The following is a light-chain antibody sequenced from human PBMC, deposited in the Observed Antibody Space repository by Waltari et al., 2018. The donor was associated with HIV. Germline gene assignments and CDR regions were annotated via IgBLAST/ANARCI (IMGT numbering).Light chain of an antibody. Sequence: EVVLTQSPATLSLSPGERATLSCRASQSVSSYLAWYQQKPGQAPRLLIYDASNRATGSPARFSGSGSGTDFTLTISSLEPEDFGFYYCQQRSNWPREITFGPGTKVDIK. V-gene: IGKV3-11*01. CDR2: DAS. CDR3: QQRSNWPREIT. J-gene: IGKJ3*01. CDR1: QSVSSY.